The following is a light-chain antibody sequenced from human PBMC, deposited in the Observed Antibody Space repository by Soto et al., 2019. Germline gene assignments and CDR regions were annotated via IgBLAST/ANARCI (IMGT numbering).Light chain of an antibody. J-gene: IGKJ2*01. CDR1: QNIGKY. V-gene: IGKV1-39*01. Sequence: DIQMTQSPSSQSAVVGDRVTITCRARQNIGKYLNWYQQKPGKAPNLLIYAASSLQSGVPPRFSGSGSGSDFTLTISSLQPEDFATYDCEQSYATSYTFGQGTKLEIK. CDR2: AAS. CDR3: EQSYATSYT.